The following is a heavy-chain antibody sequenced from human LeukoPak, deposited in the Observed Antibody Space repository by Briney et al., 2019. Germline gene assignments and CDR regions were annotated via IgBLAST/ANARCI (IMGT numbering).Heavy chain of an antibody. D-gene: IGHD1-7*01. CDR2: ISRDGSDK. CDR3: ARDYWWNYDY. J-gene: IGHJ4*02. CDR1: GFTFSDYA. Sequence: PWRVLILSCAASGFTFSDYAMHWVRQAPGKGLEWVAVISRDGSDKYYPGSVRGRFTISRDNSKSTICLQMDSLRAEDTAIYYCARDYWWNYDYWGQGTLVTVSS. V-gene: IGHV3-30-3*01.